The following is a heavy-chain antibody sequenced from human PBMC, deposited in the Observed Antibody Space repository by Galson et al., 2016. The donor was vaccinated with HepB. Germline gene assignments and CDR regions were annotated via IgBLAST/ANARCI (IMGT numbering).Heavy chain of an antibody. Sequence: SETLSLTCAVSGGSFSGYHWTWIRQPPGKGLEWIGEINHSGSTNYNPSLKSRVTISIDTSKNQFSLRLSSVTAADTAVYYWARAAALRFFLKYGMDVWGQGTTVTVSS. CDR3: ARAAALRFFLKYGMDV. CDR2: INHSGST. V-gene: IGHV4-34*01. CDR1: GGSFSGYH. J-gene: IGHJ6*02. D-gene: IGHD3-3*01.